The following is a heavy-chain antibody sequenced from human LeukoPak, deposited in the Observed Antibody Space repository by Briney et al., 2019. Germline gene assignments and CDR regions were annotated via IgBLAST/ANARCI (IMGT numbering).Heavy chain of an antibody. CDR2: IKEDGSQK. CDR1: GFTFSSYW. Sequence: PGGSLRLSCSASGFTFSSYWMSWVRQAPGKGLEWVGHIKEDGSQKDYVDSVMGRFSISRDNAKNSLYLQMNSLRVEDTAIYFCARVHWYFDFWGRGTLVTVSS. J-gene: IGHJ2*01. CDR3: ARVHWYFDF. V-gene: IGHV3-7*04.